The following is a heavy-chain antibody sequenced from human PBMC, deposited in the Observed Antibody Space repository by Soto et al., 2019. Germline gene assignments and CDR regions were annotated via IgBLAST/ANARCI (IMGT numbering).Heavy chain of an antibody. CDR1: GYTFTRFY. CDR2: INPSGTTT. J-gene: IGHJ6*02. CDR3: AKPQIARHYYYGMEV. V-gene: IGHV1-46*01. Sequence: QVQLVQSGAEVKKPGASVKVSCKASGYTFTRFYMHWVRQAPGQGLEWMGIINPSGTTTDYAQKFQGRVTMTRDTSTSTYYMELSSRTSEDKAVYYCAKPQIARHYYYGMEVWGQGTAVTVSS.